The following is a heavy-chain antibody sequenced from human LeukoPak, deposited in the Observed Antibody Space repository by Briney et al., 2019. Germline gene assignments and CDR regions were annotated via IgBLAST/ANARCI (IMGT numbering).Heavy chain of an antibody. D-gene: IGHD1-14*01. V-gene: IGHV4-61*02. Sequence: PSQTLSLTCTVSGGSISSISYYWSWIRQPAGKGLKWIGRIYTSGSTNYNPSLKSRVTISVDTSKNQFSLKLSSVTAADTAVYYCARDRKPRYYFDYWGQGTLVTVSS. CDR2: IYTSGST. J-gene: IGHJ4*02. CDR3: ARDRKPRYYFDY. CDR1: GGSISSISYY.